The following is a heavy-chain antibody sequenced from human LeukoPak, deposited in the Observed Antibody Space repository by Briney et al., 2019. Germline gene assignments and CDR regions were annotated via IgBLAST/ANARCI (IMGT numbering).Heavy chain of an antibody. CDR3: ARGRITIFGVVTALDY. D-gene: IGHD3-3*01. Sequence: ASVKVSCKASGSTFTGYYMHWVRQAPGQGLEWMGWINPNSGGTNYAQKFQGRVTMTRDTSISTAYMELSRLRSDDTAVYYCARGRITIFGVVTALDYWGQGTLVTVSS. CDR2: INPNSGGT. J-gene: IGHJ4*02. CDR1: GSTFTGYY. V-gene: IGHV1-2*02.